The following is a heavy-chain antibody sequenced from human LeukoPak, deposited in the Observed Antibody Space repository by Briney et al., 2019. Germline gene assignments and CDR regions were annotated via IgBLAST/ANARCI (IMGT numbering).Heavy chain of an antibody. D-gene: IGHD4-11*01. CDR2: IYYSGST. Sequence: SETLSLTCTVSGASISSGSYYWGWIRQPPGKGLEWIGSIYYSGSTYYNPSLKSRVTISVDTSKNQFSLKLSSVTAADTAVYYCARDKMTTVTTGYWFDPWGQGTLVTVSS. CDR1: GASISSGSYY. V-gene: IGHV4-39*07. CDR3: ARDKMTTVTTGYWFDP. J-gene: IGHJ5*02.